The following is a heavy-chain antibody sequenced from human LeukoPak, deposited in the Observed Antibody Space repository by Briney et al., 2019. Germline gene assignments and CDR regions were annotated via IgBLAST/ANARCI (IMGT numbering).Heavy chain of an antibody. CDR1: GFTFSDYY. CDR2: IAHSGNGM. J-gene: IGHJ6*01. Sequence: GGSLRLSCAASGFTFSDYYMTWIRQAPGKGLEWVSHIAHSGNGMWYADAVKGRFTISRDNAKNLLFLQVDSLRAEDTAVYYGARGHYEMGVWGQGTTVIVYS. V-gene: IGHV3-11*01. CDR3: ARGHYEMGV.